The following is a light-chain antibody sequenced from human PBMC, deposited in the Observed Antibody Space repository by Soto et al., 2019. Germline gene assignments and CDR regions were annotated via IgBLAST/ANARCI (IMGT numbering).Light chain of an antibody. CDR3: QQYNNWPPIT. CDR2: DAS. J-gene: IGKJ5*01. Sequence: EIVMTQSPATLSVSPGESATLSCRASQSVSSNLAWHQQKPGQAPRILMYDASTRATGISARLSGSGSGTEFTLTISSLQSEDFAVYYCQQYNNWPPITFGQGTRLESK. CDR1: QSVSSN. V-gene: IGKV3-15*01.